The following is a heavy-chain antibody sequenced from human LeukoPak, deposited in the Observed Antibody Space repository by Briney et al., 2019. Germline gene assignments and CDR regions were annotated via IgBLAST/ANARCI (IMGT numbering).Heavy chain of an antibody. CDR1: GFSLSTSKMS. CDR3: ARLYYDSRGYPIDY. CDR2: IDWDDDK. V-gene: IGHV2-70*11. D-gene: IGHD3-22*01. J-gene: IGHJ4*02. Sequence: GSGPTLVNPTQTLTLTCTFSGFSLSTSKMSVTWIRQPPGKALEWLARIDWDDDKYYSTSLETRLTISKDTSKNQVVLTMTNLDPADTATYYCARLYYDSRGYPIDYWGQGTLVTVSS.